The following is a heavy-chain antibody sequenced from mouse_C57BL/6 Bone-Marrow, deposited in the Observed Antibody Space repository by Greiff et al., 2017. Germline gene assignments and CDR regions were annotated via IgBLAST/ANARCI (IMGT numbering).Heavy chain of an antibody. CDR3: AREGLRRATWFAY. CDR2: IWSGGST. J-gene: IGHJ3*01. V-gene: IGHV2-2*01. CDR1: GFSLTSYG. Sequence: QVQLQQSGPGLVQPSQSLSITCTVSGFSLTSYGVHWVRQSPGKGPEWLGVIWSGGSTDYNAAFISRLSISKDNSKSQVFFKMNSLQADDTAIYYCAREGLRRATWFAYWGQGTLVTVSA. D-gene: IGHD2-4*01.